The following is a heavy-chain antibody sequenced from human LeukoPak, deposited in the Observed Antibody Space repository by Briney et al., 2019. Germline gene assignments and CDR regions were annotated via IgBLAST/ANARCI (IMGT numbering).Heavy chain of an antibody. CDR1: GFTVSNNY. V-gene: IGHV3-53*01. CDR3: AKDRRYYDILTGLEDY. Sequence: GGSLRLSCAASGFTVSNNYMSWIRQAPGKGLEWVSVIYSGSSTFYADSVRGRFTISRDDSKNTIYLQMNSLRAEDTAVYYCAKDRRYYDILTGLEDYWGQGTLVTVSS. J-gene: IGHJ4*02. CDR2: IYSGSST. D-gene: IGHD3-9*01.